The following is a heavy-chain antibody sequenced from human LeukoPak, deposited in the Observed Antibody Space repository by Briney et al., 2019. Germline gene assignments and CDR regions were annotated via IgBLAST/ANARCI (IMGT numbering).Heavy chain of an antibody. Sequence: GGSLRLSCAASGFTFSSYDMHWVRRATGKGLEWVSAIGTAGDTYYPGSVKGRFTISRENAKNSLYLQMNSLRAGDTAVYYCASGRPDYGMDVWGQGTTVTVSS. CDR3: ASGRPDYGMDV. CDR2: IGTAGDT. J-gene: IGHJ6*02. V-gene: IGHV3-13*04. CDR1: GFTFSSYD.